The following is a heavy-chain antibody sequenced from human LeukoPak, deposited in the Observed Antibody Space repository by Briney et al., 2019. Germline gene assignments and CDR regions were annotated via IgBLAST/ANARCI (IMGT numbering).Heavy chain of an antibody. Sequence: SVKVSCKASGGTFSSYAISWVRQAPGQGLEWMGRIIPILGIANYAQKFQGRVTITADKSTSTAYMELSSLRSEDTAVYYCARAHSYYYDSSGYAFDIWGQGTMVTVSP. J-gene: IGHJ3*02. CDR3: ARAHSYYYDSSGYAFDI. CDR2: IIPILGIA. V-gene: IGHV1-69*04. D-gene: IGHD3-22*01. CDR1: GGTFSSYA.